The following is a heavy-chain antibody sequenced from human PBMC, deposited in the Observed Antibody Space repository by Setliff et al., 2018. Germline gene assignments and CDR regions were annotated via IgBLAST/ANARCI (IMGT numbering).Heavy chain of an antibody. J-gene: IGHJ3*02. V-gene: IGHV4-34*01. Sequence: PSETLSLTCAVYGGSFSGYYWSWIRQPPGKGLEWIGEINHSGSTNDNPSLKSRVTMSVDTSKNQFSLKLSSVTAADTAMYYCARDYYDSRGSYAFDIWGQGTVVTVSS. D-gene: IGHD3-22*01. CDR2: INHSGST. CDR1: GGSFSGYY. CDR3: ARDYYDSRGSYAFDI.